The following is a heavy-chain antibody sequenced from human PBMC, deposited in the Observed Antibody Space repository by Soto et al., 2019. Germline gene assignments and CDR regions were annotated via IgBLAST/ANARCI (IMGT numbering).Heavy chain of an antibody. V-gene: IGHV3-23*01. CDR2: ISGSGGST. J-gene: IGHJ4*02. CDR3: AKDVLPAPWNLPFFDY. D-gene: IGHD1-1*01. Sequence: EVQLLESGGGLVQPGGSLRLSCAASGFTFSSYAMSWVRQAPGKGLEWVSAISGSGGSTYYADSVKGRFTISRDNSKNTLYLQMNSLGAEDTDVYYCAKDVLPAPWNLPFFDYWGQGTLVTVSS. CDR1: GFTFSSYA.